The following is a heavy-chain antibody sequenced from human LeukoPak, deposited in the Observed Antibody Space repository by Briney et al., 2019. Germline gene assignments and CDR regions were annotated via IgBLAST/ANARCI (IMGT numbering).Heavy chain of an antibody. J-gene: IGHJ4*02. D-gene: IGHD2-2*01. CDR1: GFTFSSYW. CDR2: IKQDGSEK. Sequence: GGSLRLSCAASGFTFSSYWISWVRQAPGKGLEWVANIKQDGSEKYYVDSVKGRFTISRDNAKNSLYLQMNSLRAEDTAVYYCARDGGGDIVVVPAVDFDYWGQGTLVTVSS. V-gene: IGHV3-7*03. CDR3: ARDGGGDIVVVPAVDFDY.